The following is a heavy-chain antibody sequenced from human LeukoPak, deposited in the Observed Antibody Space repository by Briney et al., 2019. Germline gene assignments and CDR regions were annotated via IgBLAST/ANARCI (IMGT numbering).Heavy chain of an antibody. Sequence: ASVNVSCKASGYTFTSYYMHWVRQAPGQGLEWMGIINPSGGSTSYAQKFQGRVTMTTDTSTSTAYMELRSLRSDDTAVYYCARPKAAAGTIGAFDIWGQGTVVTVSS. V-gene: IGHV1-46*01. CDR1: GYTFTSYY. J-gene: IGHJ3*02. CDR3: ARPKAAAGTIGAFDI. CDR2: INPSGGST. D-gene: IGHD6-13*01.